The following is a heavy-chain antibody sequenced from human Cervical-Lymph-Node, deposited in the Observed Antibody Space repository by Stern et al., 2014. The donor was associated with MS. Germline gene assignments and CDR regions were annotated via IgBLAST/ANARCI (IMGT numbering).Heavy chain of an antibody. V-gene: IGHV3-48*01. J-gene: IGHJ5*02. CDR2: ISTLGKSI. D-gene: IGHD3-3*01. Sequence: EVQLVESGGGLVQPGGSLRLSCAASGFTLSNYNMHWVRPAPGKGLEWISYISTLGKSIYYADSVKGRFTISRDNAKNLLFLQMNSLRAEDTAVYYCARGFTIFGEGAWGQGTLVTVSS. CDR3: ARGFTIFGEGA. CDR1: GFTLSNYN.